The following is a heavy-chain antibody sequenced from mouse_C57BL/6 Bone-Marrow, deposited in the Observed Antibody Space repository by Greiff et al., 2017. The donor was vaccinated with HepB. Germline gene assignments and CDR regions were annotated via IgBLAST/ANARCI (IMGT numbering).Heavy chain of an antibody. CDR1: GFSLTSYG. V-gene: IGHV2-2*01. J-gene: IGHJ4*01. D-gene: IGHD1-1*01. CDR3: AHITTVDYYAMDY. CDR2: IWSGGST. Sequence: QVQLKESGPGLVQPSQSLSITCTVSGFSLTSYGVHWVRQSPGKGLEWLGVIWSGGSTDYNAAFISRLSISKDNSKSQVFFKMNSLQADDTAIYYCAHITTVDYYAMDYWGQGTSATVSS.